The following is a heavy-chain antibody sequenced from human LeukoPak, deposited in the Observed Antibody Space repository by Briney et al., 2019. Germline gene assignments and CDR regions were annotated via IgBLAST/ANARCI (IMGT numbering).Heavy chain of an antibody. CDR3: ARSAVAGTGSFDY. D-gene: IGHD6-19*01. CDR1: GFTSSSYA. J-gene: IGHJ4*02. CDR2: ISYDGSNK. V-gene: IGHV3-30-3*01. Sequence: PGRSLRLSCAASGFTSSSYAMHWVRQAPGKGLEWVAVISYDGSNKYYADSVKGRFTTSRDNSKNTLYLQMNSLRAEDTAVYYCARSAVAGTGSFDYWGQGTLVTVSS.